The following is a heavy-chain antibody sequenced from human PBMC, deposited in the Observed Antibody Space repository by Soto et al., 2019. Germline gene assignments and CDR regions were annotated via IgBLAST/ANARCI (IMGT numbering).Heavy chain of an antibody. J-gene: IGHJ3*02. V-gene: IGHV4-39*01. CDR1: GGSISSSSYY. CDR2: IYYSGSA. CDR3: ARHHSGNDYSAFDI. Sequence: QLQLQESGPGLVKPSETLSLTCTVSGGSISSSSYYWGWIRQPPGKGLEWIGNIYYSGSAYYNPSLESRVTISIDTSKNLFSLKLSSVTAADTAVYYCARHHSGNDYSAFDIWGQGTMVTVSS. D-gene: IGHD1-26*01.